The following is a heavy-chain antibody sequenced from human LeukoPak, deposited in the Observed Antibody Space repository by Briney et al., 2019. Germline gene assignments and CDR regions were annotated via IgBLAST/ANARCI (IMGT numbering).Heavy chain of an antibody. J-gene: IGHJ6*02. D-gene: IGHD3-10*01. CDR1: GYSFTNYW. CDR2: IYPGDSDT. V-gene: IGHV5-51*01. CDR3: ARYGSVDEYGMDV. Sequence: GESLKISCKGSGYSFTNYWIGWVRQMPGKGLEWMGIIYPGDSDTRYSPSFQGQVTISADKSISTAYLQWSSLKASDTAMYYCARYGSVDEYGMDVWGQGTTVTVSS.